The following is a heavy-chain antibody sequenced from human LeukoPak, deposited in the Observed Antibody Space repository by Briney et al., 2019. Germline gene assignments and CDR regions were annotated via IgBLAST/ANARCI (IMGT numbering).Heavy chain of an antibody. J-gene: IGHJ6*03. CDR3: AKSVHDFWSGYPSRLYYMDV. V-gene: IGHV3-30*02. CDR1: GFTFRSSW. Sequence: GGSLRLSCAASGFTFRSSWMHWVRQARGKGLEWVAFIQYDGSNKYYADSVKGRFTISRDNSKNTLYLQMNSLRAEDTAVYYCAKSVHDFWSGYPSRLYYMDVWGKGTTVTVSS. D-gene: IGHD3-3*01. CDR2: IQYDGSNK.